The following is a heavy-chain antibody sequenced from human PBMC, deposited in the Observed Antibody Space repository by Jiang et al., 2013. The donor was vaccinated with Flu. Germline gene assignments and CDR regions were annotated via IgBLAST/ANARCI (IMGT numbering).Heavy chain of an antibody. CDR2: INPNSGGT. J-gene: IGHJ4*02. CDR1: GYTFTDYY. D-gene: IGHD2-2*01. Sequence: QLVESGAEVKKPGASVKVSCEASGYTFTDYYIHWVRQAPGQGLEWMGWINPNSGGTNYAQKFQGRVTMTRDTSLNTAHLELNRLISDDTAVYYCARGRLGFCGSSSCYGVAYWGQGTLVTVSS. CDR3: ARGRLGFCGSSSCYGVAY. V-gene: IGHV1-2*02.